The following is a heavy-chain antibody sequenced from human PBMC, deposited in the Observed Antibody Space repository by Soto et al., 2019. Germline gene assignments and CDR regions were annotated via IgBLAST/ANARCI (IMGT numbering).Heavy chain of an antibody. J-gene: IGHJ5*02. Sequence: GSGPTLVNPTPPLRLTCALSGFSLRASGASVSWIRQPPGKAMEWLAHIYWNDAKRYSPSLRSRLTISKDTPKNQVVLTFTNMDPADTGTYYCVHRLDVPGLAFDPWGQGTLVTVSS. CDR1: GFSLRASGAS. CDR3: VHRLDVPGLAFDP. V-gene: IGHV2-5*01. D-gene: IGHD3-10*02. CDR2: IYWNDAK.